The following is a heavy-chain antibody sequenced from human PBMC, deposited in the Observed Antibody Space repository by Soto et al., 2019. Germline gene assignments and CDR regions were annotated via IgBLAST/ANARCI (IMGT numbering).Heavy chain of an antibody. V-gene: IGHV4-4*02. CDR2: VHHSGST. D-gene: IGHD3-22*01. CDR3: ARRDYYDSTGYYTY. Sequence: SETLSLTCAVSGGSISSLYWWSWVRQPPGKGLEWIGEVHHSGSTNYNPSLKSRVTISVDKSKNQFSLKLSSVTAADMAMYYCARRDYYDSTGYYTYWGQGALVTVSS. CDR1: GGSISSLYW. J-gene: IGHJ4*02.